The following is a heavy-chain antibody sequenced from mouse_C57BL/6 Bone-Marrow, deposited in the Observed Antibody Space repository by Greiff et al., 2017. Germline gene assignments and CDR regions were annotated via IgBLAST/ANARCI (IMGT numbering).Heavy chain of an antibody. D-gene: IGHD1-1*01. V-gene: IGHV1-85*01. CDR2: IYPRDGST. Sequence: VKLVESGPELVKPGASVKLSCTASGYTFTSYDINWVKQRPGQGLEWIGWIYPRDGSTKYNEKFKGKATLTVDTSSSTAYMGLHSLTSEDSAVYFCARDYGSSYWYFGVWGTGTTVTVSS. CDR1: GYTFTSYD. CDR3: ARDYGSSYWYFGV. J-gene: IGHJ1*03.